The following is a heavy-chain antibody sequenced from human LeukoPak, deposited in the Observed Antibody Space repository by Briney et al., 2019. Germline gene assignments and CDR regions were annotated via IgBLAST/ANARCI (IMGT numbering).Heavy chain of an antibody. Sequence: GGSLRLSCAASGFTFSTDGMHSVRQAPGKGLEWGAFIRYDGSIEYYADSVKGRFTISRDNSKNTLYLQMNSLRVEDTAVYYCAKVTGGVATGPFDYWGQGTLVTVSS. V-gene: IGHV3-30*02. CDR3: AKVTGGVATGPFDY. J-gene: IGHJ4*02. CDR1: GFTFSTDG. D-gene: IGHD3-3*01. CDR2: IRYDGSIE.